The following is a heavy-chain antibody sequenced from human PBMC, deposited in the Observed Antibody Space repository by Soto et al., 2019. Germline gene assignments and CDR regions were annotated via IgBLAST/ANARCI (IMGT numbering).Heavy chain of an antibody. CDR2: IYHRGNT. D-gene: IGHD4-17*01. CDR1: GGSIRSDNYY. Sequence: SETLSLTCTVSGGSIRSDNYYWSWIRQHPGKGLEWIGNIYHRGNTYYNPSLKSRITLSVDTSKNHFSLKLSSVTAADTAVYYCAREITVTRERRFDYWGQGTLVTVSS. CDR3: AREITVTRERRFDY. V-gene: IGHV4-31*03. J-gene: IGHJ4*02.